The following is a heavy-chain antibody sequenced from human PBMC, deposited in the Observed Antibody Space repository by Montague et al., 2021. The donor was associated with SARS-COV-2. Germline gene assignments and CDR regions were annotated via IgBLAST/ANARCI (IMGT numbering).Heavy chain of an antibody. CDR3: ASLLRSCSSGVCRAYYYYALDH. CDR1: GGSISGYY. V-gene: IGHV4-59*01. J-gene: IGHJ6*02. D-gene: IGHD2-8*01. CDR2: IYYSGST. Sequence: SETLSLTCTVSGGSISGYYWCWIRQSPGKGLEWIGYIYYSGSTKYNPFLESRVTVSVDRSKNQVSLKLSSVTPADTAVYYCASLLRSCSSGVCRAYYYYALDHWGQGTPVTVSS.